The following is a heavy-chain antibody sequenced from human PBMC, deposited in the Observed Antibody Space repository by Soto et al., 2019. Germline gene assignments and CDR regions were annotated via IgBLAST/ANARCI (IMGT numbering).Heavy chain of an antibody. Sequence: VESVKISCSGSGDRLTSYWIAWVRQMPGKGLEWMGIIYPGDSDTRYSPSFQGQVTISADKSISTAYLQWSSLKASDTAMYYCARSFNGYENRGMDVWGQGTTVTVSS. D-gene: IGHD5-12*01. V-gene: IGHV5-51*01. CDR2: IYPGDSDT. CDR1: GDRLTSYW. CDR3: ARSFNGYENRGMDV. J-gene: IGHJ6*02.